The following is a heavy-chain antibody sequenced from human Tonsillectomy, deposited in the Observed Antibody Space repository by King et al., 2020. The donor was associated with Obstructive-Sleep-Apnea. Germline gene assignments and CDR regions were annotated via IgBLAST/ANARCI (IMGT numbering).Heavy chain of an antibody. J-gene: IGHJ4*02. D-gene: IGHD3-22*01. CDR2: ISSSSSTI. Sequence: VQLVESGGGLVQPGGSLRLSCAASGFTFSSYSMNWVRQAPGKGLEWVSYISSSSSTIYYADSVKGRFTISRDNAKNSLYLQMNSLRAEDTAVYYCARELGYPIYYDSSVYFDYWGQGTLVTVSS. CDR1: GFTFSSYS. CDR3: ARELGYPIYYDSSVYFDY. V-gene: IGHV3-48*04.